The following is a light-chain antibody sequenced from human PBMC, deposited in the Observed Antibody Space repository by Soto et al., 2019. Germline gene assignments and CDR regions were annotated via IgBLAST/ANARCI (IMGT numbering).Light chain of an antibody. J-gene: IGKJ3*01. Sequence: EMVLTQSPASLSVSPGERATLTCRASESVTSKLAWYQQRPGQAPRLLIYGMSTRATGVPARFSGSGSGTEFTLTISSLQSEDFAVYYCQQWGTFGPGTKVEIK. CDR3: QQWGT. CDR2: GMS. V-gene: IGKV3-15*01. CDR1: ESVTSK.